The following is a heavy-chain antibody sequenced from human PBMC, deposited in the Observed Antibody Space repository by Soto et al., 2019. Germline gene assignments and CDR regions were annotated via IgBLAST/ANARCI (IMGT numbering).Heavy chain of an antibody. Sequence: SVQVSCKASGYTFTSYGISWVRLAPGQGLEWMGEIGPESGATRYAQRFQGRVTMTRDMSITTVYMELNNLSPDDTAVYYCGRGRSGQIVVFYWGQGTPVTVSS. J-gene: IGHJ4*02. CDR2: IGPESGAT. V-gene: IGHV1-2*02. CDR3: GRGRSGQIVVFY. D-gene: IGHD1-26*01. CDR1: GYTFTSYG.